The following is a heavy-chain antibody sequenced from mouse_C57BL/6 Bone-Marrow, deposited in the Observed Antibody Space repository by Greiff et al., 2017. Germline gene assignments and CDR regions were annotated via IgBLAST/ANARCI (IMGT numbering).Heavy chain of an antibody. CDR1: GFTFSTYG. CDR2: FSRGSNYT. J-gene: IGHJ4*01. CDR3: SRPHAVVVPMDY. V-gene: IGHV5-6*01. D-gene: IGHD1-1*01. Sequence: EVKLMESGGDLVKPGGSLKLSCADSGFTFSTYGMSWVRQTPDKRLEWVATFSRGSNYTYYPDRVKGRVTISRENAKNTLYLQMSSLKSKDTAMYYCSRPHAVVVPMDYWGQGTSGTVSS.